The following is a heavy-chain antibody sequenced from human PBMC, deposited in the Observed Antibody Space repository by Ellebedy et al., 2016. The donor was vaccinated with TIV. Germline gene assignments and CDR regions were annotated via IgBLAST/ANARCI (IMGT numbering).Heavy chain of an antibody. J-gene: IGHJ4*02. Sequence: AASVKVSCKASGYTFTSYYIHWVRQAPGQGLEWIGIINPTGGSTRYAQKFQGGVSMTREPSTSTVYMELSSLRSEDTAMYYCARDMVQGVVARYLWFDYWGQGTLVTVSS. CDR1: GYTFTSYY. V-gene: IGHV1-46*01. CDR3: ARDMVQGVVARYLWFDY. CDR2: INPTGGST. D-gene: IGHD2-21*01.